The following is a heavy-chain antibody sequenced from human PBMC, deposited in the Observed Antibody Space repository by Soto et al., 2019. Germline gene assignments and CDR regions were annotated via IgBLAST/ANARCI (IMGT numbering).Heavy chain of an antibody. J-gene: IGHJ5*02. CDR3: ARGAGWYAIHA. CDR2: VFHTGTT. CDR1: GDSVSSPYY. V-gene: IGHV4-4*01. D-gene: IGHD6-19*01. Sequence: QVQLQESGPGLVKPSGTLSLTCAVSGDSVSSPYYWCWVRQSPGKGLEWIGEVFHTGTTSYNPSLRSRGTISMDKSINQFSLDLSSVSAADTAVYCGARGAGWYAIHAWGPGTLVIVSS.